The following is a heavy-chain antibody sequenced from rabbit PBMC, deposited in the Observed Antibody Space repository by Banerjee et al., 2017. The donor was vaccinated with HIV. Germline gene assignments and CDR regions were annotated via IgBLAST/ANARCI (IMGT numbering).Heavy chain of an antibody. CDR3: ARSLFISSIAWSITRLDL. V-gene: IGHV1S40*01. J-gene: IGHJ3*01. CDR1: GFSYSGGYD. CDR2: IYTGHGGT. D-gene: IGHD1-1*01. Sequence: QSLEESGGDLVKPGASLTLTCKASGFSYSGGYDMCWVRPAPGKGLEWIACIYTGHGGTYYASWARGRFTISKTSSTTVTLQMTSLTAADTATYFCARSLFISSIAWSITRLDLWGQGTLVTVS.